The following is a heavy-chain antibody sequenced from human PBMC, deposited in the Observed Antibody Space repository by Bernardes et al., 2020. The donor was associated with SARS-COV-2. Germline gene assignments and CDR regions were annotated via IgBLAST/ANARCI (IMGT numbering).Heavy chain of an antibody. CDR3: ARLGFCSGGDCYSPYYYYGMDV. D-gene: IGHD2-15*01. V-gene: IGHV4-59*08. Sequence: SETLSLTCTVSRGSINSFYWSWIRQPPGKGLEWIGNIYFSGSTNYNPSLMSRVTISVDTSKSQLSLKLSSVTAADTAVYYCARLGFCSGGDCYSPYYYYGMDVWGQGTTVTVSS. CDR1: RGSINSFY. CDR2: IYFSGST. J-gene: IGHJ6*02.